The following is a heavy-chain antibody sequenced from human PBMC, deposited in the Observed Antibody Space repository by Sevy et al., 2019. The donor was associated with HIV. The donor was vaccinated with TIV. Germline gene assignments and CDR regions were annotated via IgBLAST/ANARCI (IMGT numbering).Heavy chain of an antibody. CDR3: ARGFDTPRGFDP. D-gene: IGHD3-10*01. V-gene: IGHV4-4*02. CDR2: IYRSGSS. J-gene: IGHJ5*02. CDR1: GGSFSSSNW. Sequence: SETLSLTCGVSGGSFSSSNWWHWVRQPPGKGLEWIWEIYRSGSSNYNPSLKSRVTISVDNSKNQFSLQLNSVTAADTAVYYCARGFDTPRGFDPWGQGTLVTVSS.